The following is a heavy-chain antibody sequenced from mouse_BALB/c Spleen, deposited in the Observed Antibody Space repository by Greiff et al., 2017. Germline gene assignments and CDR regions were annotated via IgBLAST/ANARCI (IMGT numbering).Heavy chain of an antibody. CDR3: ARDNDGYYSWFAY. CDR2: IRNKANGYTT. V-gene: IGHV7-3*02. Sequence: EVQLQESGGGLVQPGGSLRLSCATSGFTFTDYYMSWVRQPPGKALEWLGFIRNKANGYTTEYSASVKGRFTISRDNSQSILYLQMNTLRAEDSATYYCARDNDGYYSWFAYWGQGTLVTVSA. CDR1: GFTFTDYY. J-gene: IGHJ3*01. D-gene: IGHD2-3*01.